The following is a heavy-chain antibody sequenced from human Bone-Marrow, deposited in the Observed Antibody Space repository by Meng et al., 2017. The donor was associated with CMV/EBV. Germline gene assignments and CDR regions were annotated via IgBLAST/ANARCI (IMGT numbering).Heavy chain of an antibody. J-gene: IGHJ4*02. Sequence: ASVKVSCKASGYTFTGYYMHWVRQAPGQGLEWMGWINPNSGGTNYAQKFQGRVTMTRDTSISSAYMELSRLRSDDTAVYYCAIALRKRLRRGSYDYLDYWGQGTMVTVSS. V-gene: IGHV1-2*02. CDR3: AIALRKRLRRGSYDYLDY. D-gene: IGHD1-26*01. CDR1: GYTFTGYY. CDR2: INPNSGGT.